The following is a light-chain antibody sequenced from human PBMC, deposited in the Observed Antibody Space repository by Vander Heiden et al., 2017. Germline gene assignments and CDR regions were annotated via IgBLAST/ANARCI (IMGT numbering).Light chain of an antibody. CDR1: QSVSSY. Sequence: EIVLTQSPATLSLSPGDRATLSCRASQSVSSYLVWYQQKPGQAPRLLINDASNSSTGIPARFSGSGFGTDFTLTISSLEPEDFAVYYCQQRSNWPRTFGQGTKVEIK. V-gene: IGKV3-11*01. CDR2: DAS. J-gene: IGKJ1*01. CDR3: QQRSNWPRT.